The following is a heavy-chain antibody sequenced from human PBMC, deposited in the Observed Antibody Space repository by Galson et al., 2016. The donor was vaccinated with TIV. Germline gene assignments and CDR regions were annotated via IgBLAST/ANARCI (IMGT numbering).Heavy chain of an antibody. CDR3: SKTYLMDVIIGPKYFDY. V-gene: IGHV3-49*04. D-gene: IGHD2-15*01. Sequence: SLRLSCAGSGFMFGDYGVTWVRQAPGKGLEWVGLIRSETYGGTTEYAASVKGRFTISRDDSKSIVYLQMDRLKTEDTAVCSCSKTYLMDVIIGPKYFDYWGQGTLLTVSS. J-gene: IGHJ4*02. CDR2: IRSETYGGTT. CDR1: GFMFGDYG.